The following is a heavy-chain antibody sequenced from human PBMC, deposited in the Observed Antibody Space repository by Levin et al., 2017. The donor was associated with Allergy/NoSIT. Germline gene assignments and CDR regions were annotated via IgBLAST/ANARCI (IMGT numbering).Heavy chain of an antibody. D-gene: IGHD4-17*01. Sequence: GESLKISCAASGFTFSDYYMSWIRQAPGKGLEWVSYISSSGSTIYYADSVKGRFTISRDNAKNSLYLQMNSLRAEDTAVYYCARENYGDYGIDYWGQGTLVTVSS. J-gene: IGHJ4*02. V-gene: IGHV3-11*01. CDR1: GFTFSDYY. CDR2: ISSSGSTI. CDR3: ARENYGDYGIDY.